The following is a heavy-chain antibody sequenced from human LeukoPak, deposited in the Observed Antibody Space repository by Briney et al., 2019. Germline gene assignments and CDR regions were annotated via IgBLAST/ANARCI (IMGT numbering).Heavy chain of an antibody. CDR1: GFTFSSYS. CDR3: ARDSLYGSGSPPNYFDY. D-gene: IGHD3-10*01. J-gene: IGHJ4*02. V-gene: IGHV3-21*01. Sequence: GGSLRLSCAASGFTFSSYSMNWVRQAPGKGLEWVSSISSSSSYIYYADSVKGRFTISRDNAKNSLYLQMNSLRAEDTAVYYCARDSLYGSGSPPNYFDYWGQGTLVTVSS. CDR2: ISSSSSYI.